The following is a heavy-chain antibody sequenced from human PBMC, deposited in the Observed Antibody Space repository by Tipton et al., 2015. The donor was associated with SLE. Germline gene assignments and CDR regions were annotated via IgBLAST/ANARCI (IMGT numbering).Heavy chain of an antibody. V-gene: IGHV1-46*01. D-gene: IGHD1/OR15-1a*01. CDR1: GYDFTMYY. CDR3: VKGTRQRRTFHAFDI. CDR2: INPNGGST. Sequence: QLVQSGAEVKKPGASVKVSCKASGYDFTMYYIHWVRQAPGQGLEWMGRINPNGGSTTYAQRFQARVTMTRDRSTSTVYMEVSSLRSEDTAVYYCVKGTRQRRTFHAFDIWGQGTMVTVPS. J-gene: IGHJ3*02.